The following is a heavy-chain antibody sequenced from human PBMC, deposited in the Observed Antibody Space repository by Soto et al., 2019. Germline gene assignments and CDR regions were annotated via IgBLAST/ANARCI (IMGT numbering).Heavy chain of an antibody. CDR1: GFTFSSYA. CDR2: ISGSGGST. V-gene: IGHV3-23*01. Sequence: GGSLRLSCAASGFTFSSYAMSWVRQAPGKGLEWVSAISGSGGSTYYADSVKGRFTISRDNSKNTLYLQMNSLRAEDTAVYYCAKETGILLFIAAAGNFDYWGQGTLVTVSS. CDR3: AKETGILLFIAAAGNFDY. D-gene: IGHD6-13*01. J-gene: IGHJ4*02.